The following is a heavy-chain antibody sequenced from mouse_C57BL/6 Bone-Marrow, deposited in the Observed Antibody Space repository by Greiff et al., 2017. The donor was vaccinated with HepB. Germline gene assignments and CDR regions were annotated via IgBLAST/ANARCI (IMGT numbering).Heavy chain of an antibody. CDR2: IDPENGDT. V-gene: IGHV14-4*01. J-gene: IGHJ2*01. Sequence: EVKVVESGAELVRPGASVKLSCTASGFNIKDDYMHWVKQRPEQGLEWIGWIDPENGDTEYASKFQGKATITADTSSNTAYLQLSSLTSEDTAVYYCTTEGVGDYWGQGTTLTVSS. CDR1: GFNIKDDY. D-gene: IGHD1-1*01. CDR3: TTEGVGDY.